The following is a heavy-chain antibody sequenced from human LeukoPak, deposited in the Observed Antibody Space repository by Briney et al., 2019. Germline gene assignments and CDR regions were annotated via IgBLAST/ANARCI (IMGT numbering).Heavy chain of an antibody. Sequence: GGSLRLSCAASGFTFSSYAKSWVRQAPGQGLEWVSAISGRGGSTSYPDSVKGRFTISSDNSKNPLYLQMNSLSAEDTAVYYCAKYYFDYWGQGTLVTVSS. CDR3: AKYYFDY. V-gene: IGHV3-23*01. CDR1: GFTFSSYA. J-gene: IGHJ4*02. CDR2: ISGRGGST.